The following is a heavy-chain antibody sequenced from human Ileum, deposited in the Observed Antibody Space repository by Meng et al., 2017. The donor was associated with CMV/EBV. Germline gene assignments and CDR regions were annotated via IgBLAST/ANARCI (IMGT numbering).Heavy chain of an antibody. CDR1: GHTFSNDG. CDR2: ISAYNGNT. D-gene: IGHD3-16*02. J-gene: IGHJ4*02. Sequence: ASVMVSCKTSGHTFSNDGISWVRQAPGQGLEWMGWISAYNGNTNYAQKFQGRVTMTTDTSTSTGYMELRSLRSDDTAVYYCARIARWGDLSPDYWGQGTLVTVSS. CDR3: ARIARWGDLSPDY. V-gene: IGHV1-18*04.